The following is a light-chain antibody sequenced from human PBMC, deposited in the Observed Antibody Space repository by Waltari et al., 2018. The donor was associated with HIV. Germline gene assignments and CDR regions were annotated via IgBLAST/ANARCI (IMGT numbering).Light chain of an antibody. V-gene: IGLV1-47*01. Sequence: QSVLTQPPSASGTPGQRVTISCSGSSSNIGSNYVYWYQQLPGTAPKLLIYRNNQRPSGVPDRFSGSKSGTSASLAISRLRSEDEADYYCAAWGDSLSSYVFGTGTEVTVL. CDR1: SSNIGSNY. CDR2: RNN. CDR3: AAWGDSLSSYV. J-gene: IGLJ1*01.